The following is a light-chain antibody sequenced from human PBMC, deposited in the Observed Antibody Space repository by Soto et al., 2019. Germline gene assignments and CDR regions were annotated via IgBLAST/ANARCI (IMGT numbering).Light chain of an antibody. V-gene: IGLV1-51*01. J-gene: IGLJ2*01. CDR1: SSNIGNSY. Sequence: QSVLSQPPSVSAAPGQRVPISCSGSSSNIGNSYVSWYQQLPGTAPKLLIYDNNKRPSGIPDRFSGSKSGTSATLDITGLQTGDEADYYCGTWDSSLSAGVFGGGTKLT. CDR3: GTWDSSLSAGV. CDR2: DNN.